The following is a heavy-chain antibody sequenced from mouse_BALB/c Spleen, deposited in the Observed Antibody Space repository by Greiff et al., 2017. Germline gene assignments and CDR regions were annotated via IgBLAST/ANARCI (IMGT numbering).Heavy chain of an antibody. J-gene: IGHJ3*01. D-gene: IGHD2-1*01. V-gene: IGHV3-6*02. CDR2: ISYDGSN. Sequence: VQLQQSGPGLVKPSQSLSLTCSVTGYSITSGYYWNWIRQFPGNKLEWMGYISYDGSNNYNPSLKNRISITRDTSKNQFFLKLNSVTTEDTATYYCARDDGNYEGFAYWGQGTLVTVSA. CDR3: ARDDGNYEGFAY. CDR1: GYSITSGYY.